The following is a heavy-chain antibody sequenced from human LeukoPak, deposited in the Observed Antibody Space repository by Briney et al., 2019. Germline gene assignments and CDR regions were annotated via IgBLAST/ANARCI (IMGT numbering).Heavy chain of an antibody. D-gene: IGHD3-9*01. Sequence: SETLSLTCTVSGGSISSSSYYWGWIRQPPGKGLEWIGSIYYSGSTYYNPSLKSRVTISVDTSKNQFSLKLSSVTAADTAVYYCARGRRRLYYDILTGYYHYFDYWGQGTLVTVSS. CDR2: IYYSGST. V-gene: IGHV4-39*07. CDR1: GGSISSSSYY. CDR3: ARGRRRLYYDILTGYYHYFDY. J-gene: IGHJ4*02.